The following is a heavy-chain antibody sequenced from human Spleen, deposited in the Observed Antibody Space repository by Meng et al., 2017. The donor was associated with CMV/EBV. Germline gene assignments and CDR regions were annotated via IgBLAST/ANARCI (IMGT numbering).Heavy chain of an antibody. V-gene: IGHV1-18*04. D-gene: IGHD4-23*01. CDR3: ARDRVGMVVTPWWFDP. Sequence: ASVKVSCKASGYTFIGYYVHWVRQAPGLGLEWMGWISAYNGNTNYAQKLQGRVTMTTDTSTSTAYMELRSLRSDDTAVYYCARDRVGMVVTPWWFDPWGQGTLVTVSS. J-gene: IGHJ5*02. CDR2: ISAYNGNT. CDR1: GYTFIGYY.